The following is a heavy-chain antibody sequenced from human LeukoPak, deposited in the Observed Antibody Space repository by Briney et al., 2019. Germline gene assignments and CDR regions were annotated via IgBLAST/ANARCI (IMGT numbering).Heavy chain of an antibody. CDR3: ARGFRAARAVGAFDY. D-gene: IGHD6-6*01. Sequence: VASVKVSCKASGGTFSSYAISWVRQAPGQGLEWMGGIIPIFGTANYAKKFQGRVTITADESTSTAYMELSSLRSEDTAVYYCARGFRAARAVGAFDYWGQGTLVTVSS. CDR2: IIPIFGTA. J-gene: IGHJ4*02. V-gene: IGHV1-69*13. CDR1: GGTFSSYA.